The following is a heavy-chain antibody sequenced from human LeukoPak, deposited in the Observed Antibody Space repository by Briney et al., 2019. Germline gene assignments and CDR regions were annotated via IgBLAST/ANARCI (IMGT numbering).Heavy chain of an antibody. CDR1: GFIFNNYA. D-gene: IGHD1-7*01. CDR3: ARKITGNYYNDY. Sequence: QAGRSLRLSCAGSGFIFNNYAMHWVRQPPGKGLEWVSGISWNSGSIDYADSVKGRFTISRDNAKNSLYLQMNSLRAEDTAVYYCARKITGNYYNDYWGQGTLVTVSS. J-gene: IGHJ4*02. CDR2: ISWNSGSI. V-gene: IGHV3-9*01.